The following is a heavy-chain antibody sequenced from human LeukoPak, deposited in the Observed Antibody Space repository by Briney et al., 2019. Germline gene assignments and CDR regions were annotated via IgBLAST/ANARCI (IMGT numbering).Heavy chain of an antibody. J-gene: IGHJ5*01. Sequence: ASVKVSCKASGYTFNDYYIHWVRQAPGQGLEWMGWINPKSGDTNYAQKLQGRVTMTRDTSINTVYMELNSLRPDDTAIYYCARAGTPMVFDFWGQGTPVTVSS. CDR1: GYTFNDYY. CDR3: ARAGTPMVFDF. V-gene: IGHV1-2*02. D-gene: IGHD3-10*01. CDR2: INPKSGDT.